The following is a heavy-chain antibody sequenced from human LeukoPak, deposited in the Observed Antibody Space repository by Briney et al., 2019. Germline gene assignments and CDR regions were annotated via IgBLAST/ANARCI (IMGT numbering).Heavy chain of an antibody. CDR3: ARDYGHDIGVHFYS. D-gene: IGHD2-15*01. Sequence: ASVTVSCEASGYNFNYYFIHGVRQAPGQGLEWMGWVSSQWGGTKYAQKFQGRVTMTTDTSINTVYMQLSGLVSDDTSAYYCARDYGHDIGVHFYSWDQGTLITVSS. CDR1: GYNFNYYF. J-gene: IGHJ4*02. V-gene: IGHV1-2*02. CDR2: VSSQWGGT.